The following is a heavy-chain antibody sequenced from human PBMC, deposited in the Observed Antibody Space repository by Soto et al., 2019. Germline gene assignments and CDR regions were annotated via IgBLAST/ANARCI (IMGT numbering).Heavy chain of an antibody. Sequence: SETLSLTCTLSGRSIRSGDYYWTWIRQPPGKGLEWIGYIYYSGSTYYNPSLKSRLIISVDTSKNQFSLKLSSVTAADTAVYYCARSLSGYDSGTSLGYWGQGTLVTVSS. D-gene: IGHD5-12*01. CDR1: GRSIRSGDYY. CDR2: IYYSGST. CDR3: ARSLSGYDSGTSLGY. V-gene: IGHV4-30-4*01. J-gene: IGHJ4*02.